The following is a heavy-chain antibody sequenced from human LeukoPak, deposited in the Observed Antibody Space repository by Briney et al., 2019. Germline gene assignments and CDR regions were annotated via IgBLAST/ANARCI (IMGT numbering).Heavy chain of an antibody. Sequence: GASVKVSCKASGGTFSRYAINWVRQAPGQGPEWMGGTIPTFGTANYAQKFQGRVTITADESTSTAYMELSSLRSEDTAVYYCARDGEMATILGNWFDPWGQGTLVTVSS. CDR1: GGTFSRYA. CDR2: TIPTFGTA. J-gene: IGHJ5*02. D-gene: IGHD5-24*01. V-gene: IGHV1-69*13. CDR3: ARDGEMATILGNWFDP.